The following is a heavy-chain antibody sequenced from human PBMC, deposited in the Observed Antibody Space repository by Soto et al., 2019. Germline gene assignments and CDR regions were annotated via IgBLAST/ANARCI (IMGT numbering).Heavy chain of an antibody. CDR3: AKDSLAGGRLPFDY. J-gene: IGHJ4*02. Sequence: AGGSLRLSCVASGFSFNPYAMSWVRQAPGKGLEWVSAISGSGGSTYYADSVKGRFTISRDNSKNTLYLQMNSLRAEDTAVYYCAKDSLAGGRLPFDYWGQGTLVTVSS. CDR1: GFSFNPYA. V-gene: IGHV3-23*01. D-gene: IGHD1-1*01. CDR2: ISGSGGST.